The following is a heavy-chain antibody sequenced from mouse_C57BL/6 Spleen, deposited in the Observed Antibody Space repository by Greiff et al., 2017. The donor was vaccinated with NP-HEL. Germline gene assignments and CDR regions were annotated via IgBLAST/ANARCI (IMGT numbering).Heavy chain of an antibody. CDR1: GFTFSSYA. V-gene: IGHV5-9-1*02. D-gene: IGHD2-4*01. Sequence: EVMLVESGEGLVKPGGSLKLSCAASGFTFSSYAMSWVRQTPEKRLEWVAYISSGGDYIYYADTVKGRFTISRDNARNTLYLQMSSLKSEDTAMYYCTRDRDYDGFAYWGQGTLVTVSA. CDR3: TRDRDYDGFAY. CDR2: ISSGGDYI. J-gene: IGHJ3*01.